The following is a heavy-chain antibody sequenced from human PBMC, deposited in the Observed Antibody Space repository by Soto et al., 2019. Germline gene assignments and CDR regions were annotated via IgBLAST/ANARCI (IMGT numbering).Heavy chain of an antibody. D-gene: IGHD3-3*01. CDR1: GYTFTSYY. CDR2: INPSGGST. V-gene: IGHV1-46*01. CDR3: ARVSDFWSGYDPYYFDY. J-gene: IGHJ4*02. Sequence: ASVKVSCKASGYTFTSYYIHWVRQAPGQGLEWMGIINPSGGSTSYAQKFQGRVTMTRDTSISTAYMELSRLRSDDTAVYYCARVSDFWSGYDPYYFDYWGQGTLVTVSS.